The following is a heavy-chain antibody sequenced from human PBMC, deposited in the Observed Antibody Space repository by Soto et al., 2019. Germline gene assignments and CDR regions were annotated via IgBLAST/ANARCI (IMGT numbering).Heavy chain of an antibody. CDR2: IDPSDSYT. CDR3: ASSAVPYSSGWYGGHWFDP. V-gene: IGHV5-10-1*01. CDR1: GYSFTSYW. J-gene: IGHJ5*02. Sequence: GESLTSSCKVSGYSFTSYWIIWVRQMPGKGLEWMGRIDPSDSYTNYSPSFQGHVTISADKSISTAYLQWSSLKASDTAMYYCASSAVPYSSGWYGGHWFDPWGQGTMVTVSS. D-gene: IGHD6-19*01.